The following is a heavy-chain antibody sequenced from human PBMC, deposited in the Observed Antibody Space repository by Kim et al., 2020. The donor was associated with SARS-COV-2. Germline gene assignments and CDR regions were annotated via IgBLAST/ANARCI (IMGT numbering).Heavy chain of an antibody. CDR2: ISWDGGST. CDR1: GFTFDDYA. V-gene: IGHV3-43D*03. Sequence: GGSLRLSCAASGFTFDDYAMHWVRQAPGKGLEWVSLISWDGGSTYYADSVKGRFTISRDNSKNSLYLQMNSLRAEDTALYYCAQGGDRTEYGMDVWGQGTTVTVSS. J-gene: IGHJ6*02. D-gene: IGHD3-16*01. CDR3: AQGGDRTEYGMDV.